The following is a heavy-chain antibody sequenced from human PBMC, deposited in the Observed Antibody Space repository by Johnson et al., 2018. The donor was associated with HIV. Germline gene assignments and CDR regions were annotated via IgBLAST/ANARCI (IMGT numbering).Heavy chain of an antibody. CDR3: AKDLSSGWYHAFDI. CDR1: GFSISNYA. Sequence: QVQLVESGGGVVQPGRSLRLACVTSGFSISNYAMHWVRQAPGKGLEWVAVISNDGSNKYYADSVKGRFTISRDNSKNTLYLQMNSLRAGDTAVYYCAKDLSSGWYHAFDIWGQGTMVTVSS. V-gene: IGHV3-30*04. D-gene: IGHD6-19*01. J-gene: IGHJ3*02. CDR2: ISNDGSNK.